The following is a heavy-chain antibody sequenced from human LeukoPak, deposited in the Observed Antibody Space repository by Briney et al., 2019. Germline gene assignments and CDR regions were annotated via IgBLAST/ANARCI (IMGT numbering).Heavy chain of an antibody. Sequence: GGSLRLSCAASGFTFSSYAMHWVRHAPGKGLEWVAVISYDGSNKYYADSVKGRFTISRDNSKNTLYLQMNSLRAEDTAVYYCAKGGVPVVSPAVNWGQGTLVTVSS. V-gene: IGHV3-30-3*01. CDR3: AKGGVPVVSPAVN. D-gene: IGHD2-2*01. CDR2: ISYDGSNK. CDR1: GFTFSSYA. J-gene: IGHJ4*02.